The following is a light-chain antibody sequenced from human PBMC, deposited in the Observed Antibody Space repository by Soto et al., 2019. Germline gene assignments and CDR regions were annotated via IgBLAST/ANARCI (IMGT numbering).Light chain of an antibody. CDR3: QQYTSYRVFWT. Sequence: DIQMTQSPSTLSASVGDRVTITCRASQSISSGLAWYQQKPGKAPKLLIYDASSLESGVPSRFSGSGSGTEFTLTISSLQPDDFATYYCQQYTSYRVFWTFGQGTKVEIK. J-gene: IGKJ1*01. V-gene: IGKV1-5*01. CDR2: DAS. CDR1: QSISSG.